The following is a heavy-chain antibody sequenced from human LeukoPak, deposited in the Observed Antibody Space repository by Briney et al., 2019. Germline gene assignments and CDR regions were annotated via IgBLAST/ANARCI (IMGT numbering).Heavy chain of an antibody. J-gene: IGHJ5*02. CDR3: ARQEQWLVNWFDP. CDR2: IYTSGST. D-gene: IGHD6-19*01. V-gene: IGHV4-4*07. Sequence: PSETLSLTCTVSGGSISSYYWSWIRQPAGKGLEWIWRIYTSGSTNYNPSLKSRVTMSVDTSKNQFSLKPSSVTAADTAVYYCARQEQWLVNWFDPWGQGTLVTVSS. CDR1: GGSISSYY.